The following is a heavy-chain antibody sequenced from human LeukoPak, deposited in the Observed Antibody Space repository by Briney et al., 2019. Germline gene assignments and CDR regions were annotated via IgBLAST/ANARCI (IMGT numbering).Heavy chain of an antibody. V-gene: IGHV4-34*01. CDR3: ARWGPYYYSSGSYYNAHFDY. CDR2: INHSGST. J-gene: IGHJ4*02. Sequence: SETLSLTCAVYGGSFSGYYWSWIRQPPGKGLVWIGEINHSGSTNYNPSLKSRVTISVDASKNQFSLKLSSVTAADTAVYYCARWGPYYYSSGSYYNAHFDYWGQGTLVTVSS. D-gene: IGHD3-10*01. CDR1: GGSFSGYY.